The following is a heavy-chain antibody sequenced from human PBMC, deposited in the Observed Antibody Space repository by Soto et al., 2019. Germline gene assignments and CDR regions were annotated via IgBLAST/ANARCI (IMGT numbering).Heavy chain of an antibody. CDR1: GYTFADYG. Sequence: QVQLIQSGPEVKRPGASVKLSCKASGYTFADYGIIWVRQAPGQGLECVAWIASNTGNTDYARNLRGRVTVTTDTYTNTAFLDLRSLTSDDTAFYYCARVDDDIWGPYLSGQYWGQGTLVTVSS. CDR3: ARVDDDIWGPYLSGQY. CDR2: IASNTGNT. D-gene: IGHD3-16*02. V-gene: IGHV1-18*04. J-gene: IGHJ4*02.